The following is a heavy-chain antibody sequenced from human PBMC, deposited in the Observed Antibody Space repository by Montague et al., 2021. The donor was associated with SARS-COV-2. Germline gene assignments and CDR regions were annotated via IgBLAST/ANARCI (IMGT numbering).Heavy chain of an antibody. D-gene: IGHD5-24*01. CDR3: AREDRWNWFDP. J-gene: IGHJ5*02. CDR1: GGSVNSGGYY. V-gene: IGHV4-61*08. Sequence: SETLSLTCTVSGGSVNSGGYYWSWIRQPPGRGLEWIGYIYYRGSTNYNPSLETRVTLSVDPSKNQFSLKLSSVTAADTAVYYCAREDRWNWFDPWGQGTLVIVSS. CDR2: IYYRGST.